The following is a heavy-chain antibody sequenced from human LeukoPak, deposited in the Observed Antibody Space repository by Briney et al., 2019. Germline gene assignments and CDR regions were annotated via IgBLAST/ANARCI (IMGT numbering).Heavy chain of an antibody. V-gene: IGHV3-49*04. D-gene: IGHD3-16*02. CDR2: IRSKAYGGTT. Sequence: PGGSLRLSCTASGFTFGDYAMSWVRQAPGKGLEWVGFIRSKAYGGTTEYAASVKGRFTISRDDSKSIAYLQMNSLKTEDTAVYYCTRADYVWGSYRPYYYMDVWGKGTTVTISS. J-gene: IGHJ6*03. CDR1: GFTFGDYA. CDR3: TRADYVWGSYRPYYYMDV.